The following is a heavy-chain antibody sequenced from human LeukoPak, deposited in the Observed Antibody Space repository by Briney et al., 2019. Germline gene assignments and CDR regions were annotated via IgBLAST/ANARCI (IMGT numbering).Heavy chain of an antibody. CDR1: GGTFSSYA. D-gene: IGHD2-15*01. Sequence: ASVKVSCKASGGTFSSYAISWVRQATGHGLEWMGWMNPNSGNTGYAQKFQGRVTMTTDTSTSTAYMELRSLRSDDTAVYYCASSYCSGGSCPFDIWGQGTMVTVSS. J-gene: IGHJ3*02. CDR3: ASSYCSGGSCPFDI. CDR2: MNPNSGNT. V-gene: IGHV1-8*02.